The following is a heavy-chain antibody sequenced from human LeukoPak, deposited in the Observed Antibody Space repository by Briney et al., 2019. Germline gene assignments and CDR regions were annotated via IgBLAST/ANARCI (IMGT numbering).Heavy chain of an antibody. CDR1: GFTFSSYS. D-gene: IGHD2-15*01. V-gene: IGHV3-21*01. CDR3: AREVVAATHNWFDP. CDR2: ISSSSSYI. Sequence: GGSLRLSCAASGFTFSSYSMNWVRQAPGKGLEWVSSISSSSSYIYYADSVKGRFTISRDNAKNSLYLQVNSLRAEDTAVYYCAREVVAATHNWFDPWGQGTLVTVSS. J-gene: IGHJ5*02.